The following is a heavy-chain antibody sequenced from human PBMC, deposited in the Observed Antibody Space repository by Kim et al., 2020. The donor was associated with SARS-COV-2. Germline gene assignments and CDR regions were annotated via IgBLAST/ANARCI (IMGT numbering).Heavy chain of an antibody. J-gene: IGHJ4*02. Sequence: GGSLRLSCAASGFTLSSYGMHWVRQAPGKGLEWVAVISYEGSNKYYADSVKGRFTISRDNSKNTLYLQMNSLRAEDTAVYYCAKFSSSWYLDYWGQGTLGTVSS. CDR1: GFTLSSYG. CDR2: ISYEGSNK. CDR3: AKFSSSWYLDY. V-gene: IGHV3-30*18. D-gene: IGHD6-13*01.